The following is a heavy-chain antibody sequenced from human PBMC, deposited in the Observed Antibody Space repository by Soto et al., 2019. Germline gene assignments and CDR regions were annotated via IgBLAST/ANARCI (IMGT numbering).Heavy chain of an antibody. CDR2: IIPIFGTA. CDR3: VCRGCSGGSCYYYYGMDV. V-gene: IGHV1-69*13. Sequence: SVKVSCKASGGTFSSYAISWVRQAPGQGLEWMGGIIPIFGTANYAQKFQGRVTITADESTSTAYMELSSLRSEDTAVYYCVCRGCSGGSCYYYYGMDVWGQGTTVTVSS. D-gene: IGHD2-15*01. CDR1: GGTFSSYA. J-gene: IGHJ6*02.